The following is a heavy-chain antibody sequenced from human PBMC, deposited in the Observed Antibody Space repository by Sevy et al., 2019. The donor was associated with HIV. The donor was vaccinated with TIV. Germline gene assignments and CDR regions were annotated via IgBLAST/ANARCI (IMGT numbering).Heavy chain of an antibody. Sequence: GGSLRLSCAASGFIFSDYYMSWIRQAPGKGPEWVSHITSGSSTIYYADSVKGRFTISRDNAKNSLYLQMNSLRAEDTALYYCARASRDGYKVDYWGQGTLVTVSS. CDR2: ITSGSSTI. CDR1: GFIFSDYY. J-gene: IGHJ4*02. D-gene: IGHD5-12*01. V-gene: IGHV3-11*01. CDR3: ARASRDGYKVDY.